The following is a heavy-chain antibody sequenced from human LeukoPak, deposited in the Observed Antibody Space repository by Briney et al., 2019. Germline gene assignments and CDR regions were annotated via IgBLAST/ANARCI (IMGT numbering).Heavy chain of an antibody. Sequence: AETLSLTCTVSGGSISSYYCSWIRQPPGKGLEWIGYIYYSGSTNYNPSLKSRVTISVDTSKHQFSLKLSSVTAADTAVYYCARDRAAGSYYYYYMDVWGKGTTVTVSS. CDR1: GGSISSYY. CDR2: IYYSGST. V-gene: IGHV4-59*01. CDR3: ARDRAAGSYYYYYMDV. J-gene: IGHJ6*03. D-gene: IGHD6-13*01.